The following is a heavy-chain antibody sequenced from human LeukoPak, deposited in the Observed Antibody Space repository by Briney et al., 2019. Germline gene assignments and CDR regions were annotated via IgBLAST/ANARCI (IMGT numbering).Heavy chain of an antibody. J-gene: IGHJ6*02. CDR2: IYYSGST. V-gene: IGHV4-31*03. CDR1: GGSISSGGYY. D-gene: IGHD6-6*01. Sequence: SETLSLTCTVSGGSISSGGYYWSWIRQHPGKGLEWIGYIYYSGSTYYNPSLKSRVTISVDTSKNQFSLKLSSVTAADTAVYYCARGLVNLTHRLDYYYYYGMDVWGQGTTVTVSS. CDR3: ARGLVNLTHRLDYYYYYGMDV.